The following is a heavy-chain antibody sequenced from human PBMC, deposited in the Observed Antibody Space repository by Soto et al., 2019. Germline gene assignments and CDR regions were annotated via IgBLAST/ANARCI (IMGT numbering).Heavy chain of an antibody. J-gene: IGHJ4*02. D-gene: IGHD3-16*01. CDR3: ATVLSGDYIWGSSSSYYFDY. Sequence: QVQLVQSGAEVKKPGASVKVSCKVSGYTLTELSMHWVRQAPGKGLEWMGGFDPEDGETIYAQKFQGRVTMTEDTSTDTAYMELSSLRSEDTAVYYCATVLSGDYIWGSSSSYYFDYWGQGTLVTVSS. CDR2: FDPEDGET. CDR1: GYTLTELS. V-gene: IGHV1-24*01.